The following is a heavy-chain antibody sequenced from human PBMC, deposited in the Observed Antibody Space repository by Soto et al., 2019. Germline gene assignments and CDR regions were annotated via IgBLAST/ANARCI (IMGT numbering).Heavy chain of an antibody. D-gene: IGHD2-21*02. CDR2: IIPILGIA. CDR3: ARNVQRGYVGGHSGAYYYYGMDV. Sequence: QVQLVQSGAEVKKPGSSVKVSCKASGGTFSSYTISWVRQAPGQGLEWMGRIIPILGIANYAQKFQGRVPITADKSTSTAYMELSSLRSEDTAVYYCARNVQRGYVGGHSGAYYYYGMDVWGQGTTVTVSS. V-gene: IGHV1-69*02. CDR1: GGTFSSYT. J-gene: IGHJ6*02.